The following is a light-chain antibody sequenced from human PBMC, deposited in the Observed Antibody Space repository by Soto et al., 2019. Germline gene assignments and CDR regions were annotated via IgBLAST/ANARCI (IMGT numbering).Light chain of an antibody. J-gene: IGLJ1*01. V-gene: IGLV2-8*01. CDR1: SSDVGGYNY. CDR2: EVN. Sequence: QSVLTQPPSASGSPGQSVAISCTGTSSDVGGYNYVSWYQQHPVKAPKLMIYEVNKRPSGVPDRFSGSKSGNTASLTVSGLQAEDEADYYCSSYAGSSNVFGTGTKVTVL. CDR3: SSYAGSSNV.